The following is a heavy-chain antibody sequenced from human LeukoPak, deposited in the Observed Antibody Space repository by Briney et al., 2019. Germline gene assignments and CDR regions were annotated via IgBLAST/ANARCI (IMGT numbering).Heavy chain of an antibody. Sequence: PGGSLRLSCAASGFTFSSYAMHWVRQAPGKGLEWVAVISYDGSNKYYADSVKGRFTISRDNSKNTLYLQMNSLRAEDTAVYYCASDGGPFDHWGQGILVTVAS. D-gene: IGHD3-16*01. CDR3: ASDGGPFDH. CDR2: ISYDGSNK. J-gene: IGHJ4*02. CDR1: GFTFSSYA. V-gene: IGHV3-30-3*01.